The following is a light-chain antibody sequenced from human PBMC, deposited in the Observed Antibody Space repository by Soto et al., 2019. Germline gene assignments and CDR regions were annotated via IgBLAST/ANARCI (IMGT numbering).Light chain of an antibody. CDR2: DVF. J-gene: IGKJ2*01. Sequence: DIQMTQSPSSLSASVGDRVTITCRASQSITYWLAWYQQKPGRAPKLLIYDVFNLQSGVPSRFSGSGSGTEFTLTISSLHPDDSATYYCQHYHSFSFTFGQGTKLEIK. CDR1: QSITYW. V-gene: IGKV1-5*01. CDR3: QHYHSFSFT.